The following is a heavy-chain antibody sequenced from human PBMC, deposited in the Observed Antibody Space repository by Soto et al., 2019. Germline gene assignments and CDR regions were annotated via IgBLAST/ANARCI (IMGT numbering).Heavy chain of an antibody. J-gene: IGHJ5*02. V-gene: IGHV4-31*03. D-gene: IGHD3-3*01. CDR3: AGVEGYYDFWSGSAKGPFDP. CDR2: IYYSGST. CDR1: GGSISSGGYY. Sequence: NPSETLSLTCTVSGGSISSGGYYWSWIRQHPGKGLEWIGYIYYSGSTYYNPSLKSRVTISVDTSKNQFSLKLSSVTAADTAVYYCAGVEGYYDFWSGSAKGPFDPWGKGTLVTVS.